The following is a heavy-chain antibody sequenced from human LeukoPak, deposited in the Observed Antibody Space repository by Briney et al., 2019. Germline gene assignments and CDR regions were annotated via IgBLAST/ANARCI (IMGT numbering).Heavy chain of an antibody. D-gene: IGHD6-13*01. Sequence: GASVKVSCKASGYTFTSYGISWVRQAPGQGLEWMGWISAYNGNTNYAQKLQGRVTMTTDTSTSTAYMELRSLRSDDTAVYYCARDQYWMDFGSSWPNAPFDYWGQGTLVTVSS. CDR1: GYTFTSYG. CDR3: ARDQYWMDFGSSWPNAPFDY. CDR2: ISAYNGNT. V-gene: IGHV1-18*01. J-gene: IGHJ4*02.